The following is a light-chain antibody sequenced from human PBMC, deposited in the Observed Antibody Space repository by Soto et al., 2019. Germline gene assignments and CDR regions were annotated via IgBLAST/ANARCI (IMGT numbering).Light chain of an antibody. V-gene: IGLV2-14*01. J-gene: IGLJ2*01. Sequence: QSALTQPASVSGSPGQSITISCTGTSSDVGGYNFVSWYQQHPGKAPKLMIYDVTNRPSGVSNRFSGSKSGNTASLTISGLQAEDEADYYCSSYRSSSPLVFGGGTQLTVL. CDR1: SSDVGGYNF. CDR2: DVT. CDR3: SSYRSSSPLV.